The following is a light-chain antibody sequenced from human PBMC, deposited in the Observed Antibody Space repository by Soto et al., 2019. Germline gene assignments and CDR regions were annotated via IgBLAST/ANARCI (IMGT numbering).Light chain of an antibody. CDR2: DDS. CDR3: QQYDSFPWT. V-gene: IGKV1-5*01. CDR1: QDISKW. J-gene: IGKJ1*01. Sequence: DIQMPQSPSTLSASFGDRFAITCLASQDISKWLAWYQQKTGKPPKLLIYDDSGLESGVPSRFSGSGYGKEFTITISGLQPEDFATFYCQQYDSFPWTFGPGTKVDIK.